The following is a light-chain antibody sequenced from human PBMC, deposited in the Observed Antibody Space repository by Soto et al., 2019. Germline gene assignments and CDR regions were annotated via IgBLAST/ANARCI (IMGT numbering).Light chain of an antibody. CDR1: QTISNH. CDR3: HQTYSTQWT. Sequence: IHMTQSPTSLSASLGDIVTITFRASQTISNHLNWYQQKPGKAPKLLIYTASSLQSGVPSRFSGSGSGTDFTLTISSLQPEDFATYYCHQTYSTQWTFGQGTKVDIK. CDR2: TAS. V-gene: IGKV1-39*01. J-gene: IGKJ1*01.